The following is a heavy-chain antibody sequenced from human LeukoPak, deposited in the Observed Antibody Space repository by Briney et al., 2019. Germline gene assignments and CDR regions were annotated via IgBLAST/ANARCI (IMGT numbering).Heavy chain of an antibody. CDR3: ARVSISLFGVVTAHFYS. V-gene: IGHV4-34*01. CDR1: AGSFGVSY. CDR2: FNFIGRT. Sequence: PSETRSLTRGVSAGSFGVSYCGWIRHPPGKGRGWVGEFNFIGRTNYNTSLTARVTIPLDKSKNQFSLNWRSGATSERAVYYCARVSISLFGVVTAHFYSWGPGNLVAVSS. J-gene: IGHJ4*02. D-gene: IGHD3-3*01.